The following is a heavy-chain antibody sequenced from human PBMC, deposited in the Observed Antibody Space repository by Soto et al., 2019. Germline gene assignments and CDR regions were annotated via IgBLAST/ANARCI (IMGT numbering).Heavy chain of an antibody. V-gene: IGHV1-69*13. D-gene: IGHD3-9*01. Sequence: GASVKVSCKASGGTFSSYAISWVRQAPGQGLEWMGGIIPIFGTANYAQKFQGRVTITADESTSTAYMELSSLRSEDTAVYYCAREPYYDILTGYYGSWFDPWGQGTLVNVSS. CDR1: GGTFSSYA. J-gene: IGHJ5*02. CDR2: IIPIFGTA. CDR3: AREPYYDILTGYYGSWFDP.